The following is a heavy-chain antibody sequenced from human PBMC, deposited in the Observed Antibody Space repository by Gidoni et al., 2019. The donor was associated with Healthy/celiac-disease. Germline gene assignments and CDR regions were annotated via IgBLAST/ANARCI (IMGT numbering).Heavy chain of an antibody. J-gene: IGHJ2*01. CDR2: ISGSGGST. D-gene: IGHD3-10*01. CDR3: AIHYYAEPPPTYWYFDL. Sequence: EVQLLESGGGLVQPGGSLRLSCAASGFTFTSYAMRWVRQAPGKGMEWVSAISGSGGSTYYADSVKGRFTISRDNSKNTLYLQMNSQRAEDTAVYYCAIHYYAEPPPTYWYFDLWGRGTLVTVSS. V-gene: IGHV3-23*01. CDR1: GFTFTSYA.